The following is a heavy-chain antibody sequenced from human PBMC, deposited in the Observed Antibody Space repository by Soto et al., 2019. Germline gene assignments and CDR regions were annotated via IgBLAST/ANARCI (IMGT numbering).Heavy chain of an antibody. D-gene: IGHD3-9*01. V-gene: IGHV5-51*01. CDR2: IYPGDSDT. J-gene: IGHJ3*02. Sequence: PGESLKISCKGSGYSFTSYWIGWVRQMPGKGLEWMGIIYPGDSDTRYSPSFQGQVTISADKSISTAYLQWSSLKASDTAMYYCARRGLVNGASDAFDSWGQETMVTVSS. CDR1: GYSFTSYW. CDR3: ARRGLVNGASDAFDS.